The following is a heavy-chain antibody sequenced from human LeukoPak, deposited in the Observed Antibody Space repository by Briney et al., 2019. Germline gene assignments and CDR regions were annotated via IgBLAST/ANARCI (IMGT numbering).Heavy chain of an antibody. V-gene: IGHV3-66*01. CDR2: IYSGGST. D-gene: IGHD3-22*01. J-gene: IGHJ4*02. Sequence: GGSLRLSCAASGFTVSSNYMSWVRQAPGKGLEWVSVIYSGGSTYCADSVKGRFTISRDNSKNTLYLQMNSLRAEDTAVYYCARERRFYDSSGYYYYWGQGTLVTVSS. CDR1: GFTVSSNY. CDR3: ARERRFYDSSGYYYY.